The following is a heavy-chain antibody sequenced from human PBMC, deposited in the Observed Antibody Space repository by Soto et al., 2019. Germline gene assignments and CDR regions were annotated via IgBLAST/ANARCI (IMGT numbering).Heavy chain of an antibody. Sequence: GGSLRLSCAASGFTFSSYGMHWVRQAPGKGLEWVAVISYDGSNKYYADSVKGRFTISRDNSKNTLYLQMNSLRAEDTAVYYCAIQEVVAATSVPWGQGTLVTVSS. V-gene: IGHV3-30*03. D-gene: IGHD2-15*01. J-gene: IGHJ5*02. CDR1: GFTFSSYG. CDR3: AIQEVVAATSVP. CDR2: ISYDGSNK.